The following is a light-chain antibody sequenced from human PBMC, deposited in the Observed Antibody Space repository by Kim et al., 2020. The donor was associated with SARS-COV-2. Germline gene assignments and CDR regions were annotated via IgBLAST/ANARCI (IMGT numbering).Light chain of an antibody. Sequence: VTITCKSSQSVLYSSNNRNYLSWHQQKPGQPPRLLIYGASSRKSGVPDRFGGSVSGTDFTLTISSLQAEDVAVYYCQQYYTTPITFGQGTRLEIK. CDR2: GAS. J-gene: IGKJ5*01. CDR3: QQYYTTPIT. V-gene: IGKV4-1*01. CDR1: QSVLYSSNNRNY.